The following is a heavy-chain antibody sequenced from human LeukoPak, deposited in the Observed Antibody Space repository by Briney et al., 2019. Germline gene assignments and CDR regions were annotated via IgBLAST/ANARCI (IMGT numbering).Heavy chain of an antibody. CDR3: ARDLSQGATTDTLGYFDY. Sequence: AGGSLRLSCVASGFTFSNYWMHWVRQAPGKGLEWVSYISSSGSYIYYADSMKGRFTISRDNAQNSLYLQMNSLRADDSAVYYCARDLSQGATTDTLGYFDYWGQGALVTVSS. D-gene: IGHD1-1*01. J-gene: IGHJ4*02. V-gene: IGHV3-21*01. CDR1: GFTFSNYW. CDR2: ISSSGSYI.